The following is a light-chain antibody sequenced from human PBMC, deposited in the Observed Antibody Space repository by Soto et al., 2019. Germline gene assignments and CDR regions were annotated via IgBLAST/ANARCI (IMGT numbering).Light chain of an antibody. Sequence: EIVLTQPPDTLSLSPGARATLSCRASQTVIHNHLAWHQQKPGQTPRLLVYGASSRATGIPDRFSGSGSGTDFTLTISRLEPEDFAVYYCQQHGTSPITFGQGTRLEI. CDR3: QQHGTSPIT. J-gene: IGKJ5*01. CDR2: GAS. CDR1: QTVIHNH. V-gene: IGKV3-20*01.